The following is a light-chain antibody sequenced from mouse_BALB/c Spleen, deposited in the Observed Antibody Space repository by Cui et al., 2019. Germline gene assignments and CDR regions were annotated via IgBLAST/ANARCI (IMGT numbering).Light chain of an antibody. CDR3: HQWSSCPWT. Sequence: QIVLTQSPAIMSASLGEEITLTCSASSSVRYMHWYQQKSGTSPKLLIYSTSNLASGVPSRFSGSGSGTFYSLTISSVEAEDAADYYCHQWSSCPWTFGGGTKLEIK. V-gene: IGKV4-80*01. J-gene: IGKJ1*01. CDR1: SSVRY. CDR2: STS.